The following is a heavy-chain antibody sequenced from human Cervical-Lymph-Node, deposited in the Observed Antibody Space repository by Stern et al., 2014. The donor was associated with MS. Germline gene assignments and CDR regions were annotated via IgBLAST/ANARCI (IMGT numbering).Heavy chain of an antibody. V-gene: IGHV3-9*01. CDR2: ISWNSGSI. D-gene: IGHD1-1*01. CDR3: ARDSGDTWTNNGLDP. Sequence: VQLVESGGDLVQPGRSLRLSCVVSGYNFDDFGMHWVRPAPGKGLDWVSGISWNSGSIGYAESVKGRFTISRDNAKNLVNLQMNSLRTEDTALYYCARDSGDTWTNNGLDPWGQGTLVTVSS. J-gene: IGHJ5*02. CDR1: GYNFDDFG.